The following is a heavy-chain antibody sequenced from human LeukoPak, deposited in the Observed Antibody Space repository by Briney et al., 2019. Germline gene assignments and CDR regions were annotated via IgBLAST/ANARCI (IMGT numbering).Heavy chain of an antibody. Sequence: ASVKVSCKASGGTFSSYAISWVRQAPGQGIEWMGGIIPIFGTANYAQKFQGRVTITTDESTSTAYMELSSLRSEDTAVYYCARSRYDFWSGYYRYYYMEVWGKGTTVTVSS. CDR3: ARSRYDFWSGYYRYYYMEV. CDR2: IIPIFGTA. J-gene: IGHJ6*03. D-gene: IGHD3-3*01. V-gene: IGHV1-69*05. CDR1: GGTFSSYA.